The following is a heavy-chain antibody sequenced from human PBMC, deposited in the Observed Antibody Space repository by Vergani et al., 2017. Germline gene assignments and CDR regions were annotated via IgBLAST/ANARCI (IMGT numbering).Heavy chain of an antibody. CDR2: LSSNARRQ. CDR1: GFNFNTYS. CDR3: TSEYSSSSGRGLDV. V-gene: IGHV3-48*01. J-gene: IGHJ3*01. D-gene: IGHD6-6*01. Sequence: EVQLVESGGGLVQPGGSLRLSCAASGFNFNTYSMNWVRQAPGKGLDWISYLSSNARRQSYADSVKGRFTVSRDSAKNSLYLQMNSLRAEDTAIYYCTSEYSSSSGRGLDVWGQGTMVTVSS.